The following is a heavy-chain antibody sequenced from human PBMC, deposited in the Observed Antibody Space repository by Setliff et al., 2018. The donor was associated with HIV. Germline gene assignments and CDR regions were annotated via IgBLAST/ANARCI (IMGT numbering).Heavy chain of an antibody. CDR1: GFTFTDSA. V-gene: IGHV1-58*01. CDR3: VADPSISMVRGLILGSTFYI. D-gene: IGHD3-10*01. J-gene: IGHJ3*02. CDR2: IVVGRGNT. Sequence: SVKVSCKASGFTFTDSAVQWVRQTRGQRLEWIGWIVVGRGNTNYAQQFQGRVTITRDMSTSTAYMELSSLRSKDTAVYYCVADPSISMVRGLILGSTFYIWGQGTMVTVSS.